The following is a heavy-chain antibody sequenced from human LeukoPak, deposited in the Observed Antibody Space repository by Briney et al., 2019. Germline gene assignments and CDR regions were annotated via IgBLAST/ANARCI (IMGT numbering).Heavy chain of an antibody. CDR3: ARDRAAGCSGGSCYHNWFDP. Sequence: GGSLRLSCAASGFTFSNYAMTWVRQAPGKGLECVSVISGGGGSTYYADSVKGRFTISRDNSKNTLYLQMNSLRAEDTAVYYCARDRAAGCSGGSCYHNWFDPWGQGTLVTVSS. J-gene: IGHJ5*02. D-gene: IGHD2-15*01. V-gene: IGHV3-23*01. CDR1: GFTFSNYA. CDR2: ISGGGGST.